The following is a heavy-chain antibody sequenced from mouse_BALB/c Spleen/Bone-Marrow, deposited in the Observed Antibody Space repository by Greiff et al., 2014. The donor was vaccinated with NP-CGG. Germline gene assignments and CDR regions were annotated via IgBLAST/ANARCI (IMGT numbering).Heavy chain of an antibody. CDR2: IFPGTGTT. D-gene: IGHD3-2*01. Sequence: QVQLQQSGAALVKPGASVKLSCKTSGYTFTSYWIQWVRQRPGQGLGWIGEIFPGTGTTYYNENFKCKATLTIDTSSGTAYMQLSILTSEDSAVYFCASRDSSGYVPDYWGQGTTLTVSS. CDR1: GYTFTSYW. CDR3: ASRDSSGYVPDY. J-gene: IGHJ2*01. V-gene: IGHV1S132*01.